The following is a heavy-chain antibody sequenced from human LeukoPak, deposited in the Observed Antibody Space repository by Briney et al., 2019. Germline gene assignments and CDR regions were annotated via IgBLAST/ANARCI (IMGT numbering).Heavy chain of an antibody. Sequence: EPSETLSLTCTVPGGSISSSSYYWGWIRQPPGKGLEWIGSIYYSGSTYYNPSLKSRVTISVDTSKNQFSLKLSSVTAADTAVYCCAILTGYYYDSSGRNWFDPWGQGTLVTVSS. CDR2: IYYSGST. V-gene: IGHV4-39*01. D-gene: IGHD3-22*01. J-gene: IGHJ5*02. CDR1: GGSISSSSYY. CDR3: AILTGYYYDSSGRNWFDP.